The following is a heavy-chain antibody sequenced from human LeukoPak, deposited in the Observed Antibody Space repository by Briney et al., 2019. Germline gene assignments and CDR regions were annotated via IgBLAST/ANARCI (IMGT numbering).Heavy chain of an antibody. CDR1: GASISSCY. Sequence: PSETLSLTCTVSGASISSCYWSWIRQPPGKGLEWIGDICSSGSTNYKPSLKSRVTMSVDTSKNQFSLNLSSVTAADTAVYYCARVGQQLVYDYFDYWGQGALVTVSS. CDR2: ICSSGST. J-gene: IGHJ4*02. V-gene: IGHV4-59*01. CDR3: ARVGQQLVYDYFDY. D-gene: IGHD6-13*01.